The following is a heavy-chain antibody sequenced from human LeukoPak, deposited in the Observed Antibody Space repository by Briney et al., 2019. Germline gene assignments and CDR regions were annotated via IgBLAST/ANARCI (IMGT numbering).Heavy chain of an antibody. Sequence: QPGGSLRLSCAASGFTFSSYAMSWVRQAPGKGLEWVSAINGSGGSTYYADSVKGRFTISRDNSKNTLYLQMNSLRAEDTAVYYCAKDFGLAYYFDYWGQGTLVTVSS. CDR1: GFTFSSYA. V-gene: IGHV3-23*01. CDR3: AKDFGLAYYFDY. J-gene: IGHJ4*02. D-gene: IGHD3-10*01. CDR2: INGSGGST.